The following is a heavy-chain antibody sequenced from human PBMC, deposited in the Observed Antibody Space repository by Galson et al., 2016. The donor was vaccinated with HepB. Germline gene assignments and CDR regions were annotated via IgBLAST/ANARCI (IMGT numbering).Heavy chain of an antibody. J-gene: IGHJ2*01. D-gene: IGHD3-3*01. Sequence: SLRLSCAASGFTFSNYAMSWVRQAPGKGLEWVSAISGSGGSTYSADSVTGRFTISRDNSKNTLYLQMNSLRAEDTAVYYCANLAGSSDFWGGKRAFDLWGRGTLVTVSS. CDR2: ISGSGGST. CDR3: ANLAGSSDFWGGKRAFDL. CDR1: GFTFSNYA. V-gene: IGHV3-23*01.